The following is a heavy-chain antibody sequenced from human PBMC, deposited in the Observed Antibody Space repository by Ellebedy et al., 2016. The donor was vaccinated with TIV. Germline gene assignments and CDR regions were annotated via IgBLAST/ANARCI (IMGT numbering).Heavy chain of an antibody. V-gene: IGHV3-21*04. D-gene: IGHD3-9*01. CDR3: ARDWRHTSTGFNCFDP. CDR1: GFAFSSYS. CDR2: ISSSSSYI. Sequence: GESLKISCAASGFAFSSYSMNWVRQAPGKGLEWVSSISSSSSYIYYADSVKGRFTISRDNFKNTLYLQMNSLRAEDTAVYYCARDWRHTSTGFNCFDPWGQGTLVTVSS. J-gene: IGHJ5*02.